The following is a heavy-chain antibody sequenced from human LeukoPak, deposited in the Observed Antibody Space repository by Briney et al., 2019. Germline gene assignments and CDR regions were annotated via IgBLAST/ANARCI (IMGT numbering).Heavy chain of an antibody. D-gene: IGHD6-13*01. Sequence: PSVTLSLTCTVSGGSISSYYWSWIRQPPGKGLEWIGYIYYSGSTNYNPSLKSRVTISVDTSKNQFSLRLSSVTAADTAVYYCARVAAAGDFDYWGQGTLVTVSS. CDR3: ARVAAAGDFDY. CDR1: GGSISSYY. CDR2: IYYSGST. J-gene: IGHJ4*02. V-gene: IGHV4-59*01.